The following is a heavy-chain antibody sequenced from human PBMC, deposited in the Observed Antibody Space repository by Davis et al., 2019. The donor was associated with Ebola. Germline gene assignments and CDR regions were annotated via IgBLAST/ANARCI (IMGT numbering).Heavy chain of an antibody. Sequence: PGGSLRLSCAASGFTFSSYGMHWVRQAPGKGLEWVAVISYDGSTKYYADSVKGRFTISRDNSKNTLYLQMNGLRAEDTAVYYCSKVMARGLIVAYYGMDVWGQGTTVIVSS. D-gene: IGHD3-10*01. CDR1: GFTFSSYG. CDR3: SKVMARGLIVAYYGMDV. V-gene: IGHV3-30*18. CDR2: ISYDGSTK. J-gene: IGHJ6*02.